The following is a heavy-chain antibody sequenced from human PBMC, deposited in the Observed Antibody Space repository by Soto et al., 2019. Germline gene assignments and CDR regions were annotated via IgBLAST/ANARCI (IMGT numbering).Heavy chain of an antibody. V-gene: IGHV1-69*01. CDR3: ASNPGEGRYYYYYYGMDV. J-gene: IGHJ6*02. CDR1: GGTFSSYA. CDR2: IIPIFGTA. D-gene: IGHD3-10*01. Sequence: QVQLVQSGAEVKKPGSSVKVSCKASGGTFSSYAISWVRQAPGQGLEWMGGIIPIFGTANYAQKFQGRVTITADESTSTAYMGLSSLRSEDTAVYYFASNPGEGRYYYYYYGMDVWGQRTTVTVSS.